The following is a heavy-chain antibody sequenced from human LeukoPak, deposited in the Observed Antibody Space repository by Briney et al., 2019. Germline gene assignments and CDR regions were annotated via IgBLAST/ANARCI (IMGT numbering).Heavy chain of an antibody. D-gene: IGHD2-8*01. CDR1: GFTFSSYG. Sequence: PGGSLRLSCAASGFTFSSYGMHWVRQAPGKGLEWVAVITQEGINEYYADSVKGRVTISRDNSKSTLYLQMNSLRAEDTAVYYCVKDLSQYDTNTFHIWGQGTMVTVSS. V-gene: IGHV3-30*18. CDR3: VKDLSQYDTNTFHI. CDR2: ITQEGINE. J-gene: IGHJ3*02.